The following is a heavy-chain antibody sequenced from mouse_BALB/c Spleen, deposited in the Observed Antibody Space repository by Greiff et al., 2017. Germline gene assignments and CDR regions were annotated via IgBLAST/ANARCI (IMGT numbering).Heavy chain of an antibody. Sequence: VQLQQPGAELVKPGASVKLSCKASGYTFTSYWMHWVKQRPGQGLEWIGEIDPSDSYTNYNEKFKGKATLTADTSSSTAYMQLSSLTSEDSAIYYCARWGYGYDDAYWGQGTLVTVSA. D-gene: IGHD2-2*01. V-gene: IGHV1-69*02. CDR2: IDPSDSYT. J-gene: IGHJ3*01. CDR3: ARWGYGYDDAY. CDR1: GYTFTSYW.